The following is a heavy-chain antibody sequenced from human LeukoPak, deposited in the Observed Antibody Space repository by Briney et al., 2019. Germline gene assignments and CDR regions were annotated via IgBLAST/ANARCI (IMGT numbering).Heavy chain of an antibody. V-gene: IGHV4-59*12. CDR3: ARDRSGSHRIS. J-gene: IGHJ4*02. Sequence: SETLSLTCTVSGGSISSYYWSWIRQPPGKGLEWIGYIYYSGSTNYNPSLKSRVTISVDTSKNQFSLKLSSVTAADTAVYYCARDRSGSHRISWGQGTLVTVSS. CDR1: GGSISSYY. CDR2: IYYSGST. D-gene: IGHD1-26*01.